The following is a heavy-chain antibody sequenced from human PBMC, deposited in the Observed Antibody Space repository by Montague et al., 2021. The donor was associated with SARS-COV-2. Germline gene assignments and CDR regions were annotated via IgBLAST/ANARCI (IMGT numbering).Heavy chain of an antibody. CDR2: ISYSGST. V-gene: IGHV4-39*01. J-gene: IGHJ3*02. CDR1: GGSISSTSYY. CDR3: ARHITGSGNAFDI. D-gene: IGHD3-10*01. Sequence: ETLSLTCTVSGGSISSTSYYWGWIRRPPGKGLEWIGSISYSGSTYYKSSLKSRVTISVDTSKNQFSLRLSSVTAADTAVYYCARHITGSGNAFDIWGQGTMVTVSS.